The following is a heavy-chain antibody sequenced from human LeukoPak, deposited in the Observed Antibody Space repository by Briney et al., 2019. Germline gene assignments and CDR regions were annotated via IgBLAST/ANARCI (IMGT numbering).Heavy chain of an antibody. CDR2: ISWNNGSI. J-gene: IGHJ4*02. D-gene: IGHD3-3*01. V-gene: IGHV3-9*01. CDR3: AKDKDFGVDPPYYFDY. Sequence: GGSLRLSCAASGFTFDDYAMHWVRQAPGKGLEWVSGISWNNGSIGYADSVKGRFTISRDNAKNSLYLQMNSLRAEDTALYYCAKDKDFGVDPPYYFDYWGQGTLVTVSS. CDR1: GFTFDDYA.